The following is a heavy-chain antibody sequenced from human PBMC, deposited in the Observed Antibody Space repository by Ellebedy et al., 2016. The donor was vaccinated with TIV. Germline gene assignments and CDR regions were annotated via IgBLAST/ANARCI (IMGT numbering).Heavy chain of an antibody. CDR2: ISSHGKTT. V-gene: IGHV3-30*18. Sequence: GESLKISCAASGFTFSTHGMHWVRQAPGKVLEWVAVISSHGKTTYYADSVKGRFSISRDNSKNTHSLQMNSLRIADTAVYYCTKDGAVAGVPGYWSYDYWGQGTLVSV. CDR1: GFTFSTHG. D-gene: IGHD6-19*01. CDR3: TKDGAVAGVPGYWSYDY. J-gene: IGHJ4*02.